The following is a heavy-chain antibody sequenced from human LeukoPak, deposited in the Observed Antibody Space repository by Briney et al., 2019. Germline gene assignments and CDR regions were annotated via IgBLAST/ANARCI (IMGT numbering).Heavy chain of an antibody. J-gene: IGHJ4*02. CDR1: GYTFPNFG. Sequence: ASVKVSCKASGYTFPNFGITWVRHAPGQGLEWMGWISPNSGNTKSAQKFQGRVTMTTDTSTSTAYMELRSLRSDDTAVYYCARGARIWLQFKTSAGFDYWGQGTLLTVSS. CDR2: ISPNSGNT. CDR3: ARGARIWLQFKTSAGFDY. V-gene: IGHV1-18*01. D-gene: IGHD5-24*01.